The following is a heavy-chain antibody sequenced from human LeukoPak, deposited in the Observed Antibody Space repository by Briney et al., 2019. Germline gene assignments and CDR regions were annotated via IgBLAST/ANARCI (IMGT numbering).Heavy chain of an antibody. CDR2: ISSSSSYI. CDR3: ARVVSRVPAAMGTDY. CDR1: GFTFSSYS. D-gene: IGHD2-2*01. J-gene: IGHJ4*02. Sequence: PGGSLRLSCAASGFTFSSYSMNWVRQAPGKGLEWVSSISSSSSYIYYADSVKGRFTISRDNAKNSLYLQMNSLRAEDTAVYYCARVVSRVPAAMGTDYWGQGTLVTVSS. V-gene: IGHV3-21*01.